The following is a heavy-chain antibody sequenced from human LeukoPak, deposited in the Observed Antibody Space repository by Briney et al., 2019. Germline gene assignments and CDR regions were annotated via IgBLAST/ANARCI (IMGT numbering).Heavy chain of an antibody. D-gene: IGHD3-16*01. CDR2: IRYDGSNK. CDR3: AKDEGGAMFY. Sequence: GGSLRLSCAASGFTFSSYGMHWVRQAPGRGLEWVAFIRYDGSNKYYADSVKGRFTISRGNSKNTLYLQMNSLRAEDTAVYYCAKDEGGAMFYWGQGTLVTVSS. CDR1: GFTFSSYG. V-gene: IGHV3-30*02. J-gene: IGHJ4*02.